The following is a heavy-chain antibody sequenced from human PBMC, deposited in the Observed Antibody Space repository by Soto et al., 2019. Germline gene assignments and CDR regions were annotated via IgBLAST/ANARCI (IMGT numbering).Heavy chain of an antibody. CDR3: ARWAVAGPYGMDV. J-gene: IGHJ6*02. CDR1: GGTFSSYA. V-gene: IGHV1-69*13. D-gene: IGHD6-19*01. Sequence: GASVKVSCKASGGTFSSYAISWVRQAPGQGLEWMGGIIPIFGTANYAQKFQGRVTITADESTSTAYMELSSLRSEDTAVYYCARWAVAGPYGMDVWGQGTTVTVSS. CDR2: IIPIFGTA.